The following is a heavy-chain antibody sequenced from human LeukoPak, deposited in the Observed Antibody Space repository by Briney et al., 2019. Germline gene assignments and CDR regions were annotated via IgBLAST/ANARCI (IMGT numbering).Heavy chain of an antibody. CDR1: GFTFSTYA. V-gene: IGHV3-30-3*01. J-gene: IGHJ4*02. CDR3: AGDFGADYYGSGSLQVDY. Sequence: PGRSLRLSCAASGFTFSTYAMHWVRQAPGKGLEWVAFISYNGGNIFYADSVKGRFTISRDNSKNTLYLQMNSLRVEDTAVYYCAGDFGADYYGSGSLQVDYWGQGTLVTVSS. D-gene: IGHD3-10*01. CDR2: ISYNGGNI.